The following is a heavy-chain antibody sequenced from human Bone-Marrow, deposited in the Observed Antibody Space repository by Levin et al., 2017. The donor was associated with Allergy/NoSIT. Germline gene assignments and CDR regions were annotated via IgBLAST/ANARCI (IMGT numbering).Heavy chain of an antibody. CDR3: ATLNPIYIWWNYPYAFDI. V-gene: IGHV4-59*01. CDR1: GGSISRYY. J-gene: IGHJ3*02. D-gene: IGHD3-16*02. Sequence: GSLRLSCTVSGGSISRYYWSWIRQPPGKGLEYIGYIYYSGRTNYSPSLKSRVSISIDTSKNQFALKLRSVTAADTAVYYCATLNPIYIWWNYPYAFDIWGPGTLVIVSS. CDR2: IYYSGRT.